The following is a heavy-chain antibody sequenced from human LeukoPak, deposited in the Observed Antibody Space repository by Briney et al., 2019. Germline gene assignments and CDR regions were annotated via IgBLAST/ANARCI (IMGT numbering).Heavy chain of an antibody. J-gene: IGHJ4*02. Sequence: PGGSLRLSCAASGFTFDDYAMHWVRQAPGKGLEWVSGISWNSGSIGYADSVKGRFTISRDNAKNSLYLQMNSLRAEDTALYYCANSGNRWYSSGWYDYWGQGTLVTVSS. D-gene: IGHD6-19*01. CDR1: GFTFDDYA. V-gene: IGHV3-9*01. CDR3: ANSGNRWYSSGWYDY. CDR2: ISWNSGSI.